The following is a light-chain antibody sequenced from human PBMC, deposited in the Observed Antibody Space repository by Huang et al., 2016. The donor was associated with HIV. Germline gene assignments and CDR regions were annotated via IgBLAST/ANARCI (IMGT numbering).Light chain of an antibody. CDR2: DAS. V-gene: IGKV1-17*03. J-gene: IGKJ2*01. CDR1: EDSSNY. Sequence: DIQMTQSPSAFSSSVGDRVTITCRGSEDSSNYLVWFTQKPGGVPKRLIYDASKLESGVPSRFSGSGFGTEFTLTISSLQPEDFVTYYCLQDKTGPYIFGQGTKLEIK. CDR3: LQDKTGPYI.